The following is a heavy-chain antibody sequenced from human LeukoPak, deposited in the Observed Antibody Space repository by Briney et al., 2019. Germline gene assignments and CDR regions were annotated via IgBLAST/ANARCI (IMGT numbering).Heavy chain of an antibody. D-gene: IGHD3-3*01. V-gene: IGHV4-4*07. CDR3: ARSPYYDFWSGYYYLDY. CDR1: GGSISSYY. J-gene: IGHJ4*02. Sequence: SETLSLTCTVSGGSISSYYWGWIRQPAGKGLEWIGRIYTSGSTNYNPSLKSRVTMSVDTSKNQFSLKLSSVTAADTAVYYCARSPYYDFWSGYYYLDYWGQGTLVTVSS. CDR2: IYTSGST.